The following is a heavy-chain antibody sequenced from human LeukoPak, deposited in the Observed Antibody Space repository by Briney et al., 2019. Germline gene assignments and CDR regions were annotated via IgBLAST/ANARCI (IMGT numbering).Heavy chain of an antibody. CDR1: GGSIRSYY. V-gene: IGHV4-59*01. J-gene: IGHJ4*02. D-gene: IGHD2-15*01. CDR2: IYYSGST. CDR3: ARDSSVGGSWDY. Sequence: PSETLSLTCTVSGGSIRSYYWSWIRQPPGEGLEWIGYIYYSGSTNYNPSLKSRVTISVDTSKNQFSLKLSSVTAADTAVYYCARDSSVGGSWDYWGQGTLVTVSS.